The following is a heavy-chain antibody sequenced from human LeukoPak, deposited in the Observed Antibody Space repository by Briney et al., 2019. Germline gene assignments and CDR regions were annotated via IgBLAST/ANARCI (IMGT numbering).Heavy chain of an antibody. D-gene: IGHD3-22*01. CDR1: GGSLSSSNW. V-gene: IGHV4-4*02. Sequence: PSETLSLTCAVSGGSLSSSNWWSCVRQPPGKGLEWIGEIYHSGSTNYNPSLKSRVTISVDKSKNQFSLKLSSVTAADTAVYYCARGSGYYDSSGYYQPYYFDYWGQGTLVTVSS. J-gene: IGHJ4*02. CDR2: IYHSGST. CDR3: ARGSGYYDSSGYYQPYYFDY.